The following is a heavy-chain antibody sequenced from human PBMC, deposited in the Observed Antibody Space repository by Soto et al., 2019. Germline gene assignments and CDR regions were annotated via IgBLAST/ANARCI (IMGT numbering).Heavy chain of an antibody. D-gene: IGHD2-2*01. CDR2: FYTTDIT. CDR1: CGSIASYY. CDR3: ARDLRSCSSTSCYFEGGMDV. Sequence: TSETLSLTCTVSCGSIASYYWSWIRQPPGKGLEWLGRFYTTDITNYNPSLKSRISMSVDTSKKMFSLRLTSVTAADTAVYYCARDLRSCSSTSCYFEGGMDVWGQGTTVTVSS. J-gene: IGHJ6*02. V-gene: IGHV4-4*07.